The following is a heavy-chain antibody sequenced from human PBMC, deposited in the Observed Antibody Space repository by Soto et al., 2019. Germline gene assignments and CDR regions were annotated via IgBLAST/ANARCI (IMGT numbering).Heavy chain of an antibody. V-gene: IGHV4-39*01. CDR2: IYYSGST. J-gene: IGHJ1*01. Sequence: PSETLSLTCTVSGGSISSSSYYWGWIRQPPGKGLEWIGSIYYSGSTYYNPSLKSRVTISVDTSKNQFSLKLSSVTAADTAGYYCARMHDFWSGYYGFQLWGRGTLVTVSS. D-gene: IGHD3-3*01. CDR1: GGSISSSSYY. CDR3: ARMHDFWSGYYGFQL.